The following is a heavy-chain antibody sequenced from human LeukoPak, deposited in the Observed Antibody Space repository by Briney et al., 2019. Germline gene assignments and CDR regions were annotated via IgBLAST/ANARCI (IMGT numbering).Heavy chain of an antibody. CDR2: IRSSGDST. D-gene: IGHD2/OR15-2a*01. CDR1: GFTFSNYA. V-gene: IGHV3-23*01. CDR3: AKDIVISGYYGMDV. J-gene: IGHJ6*02. Sequence: PGGSLRLSCAASGFTFSNYALSWVRQAPGKGLEWVAAIRSSGDSTYYADSVKGRFTISRDNSKNTVYLGMNSLRGEDTAAYHCAKDIVISGYYGMDVWGQGTTVIVSS.